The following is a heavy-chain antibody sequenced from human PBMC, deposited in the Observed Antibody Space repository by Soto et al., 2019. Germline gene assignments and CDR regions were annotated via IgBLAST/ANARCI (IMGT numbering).Heavy chain of an antibody. V-gene: IGHV3-21*04. D-gene: IGHD3-10*01. J-gene: IGHJ6*02. CDR3: DLSGSYYLDYGMDV. CDR1: GFTFSSYS. Sequence: GGSLRLSCAASGFTFSSYSMDWVRQAPGKGLEWVSSISSSSSYIYYADSVKGRFTISRDNAKNSLYLQMNSLRSEDTAVYYCDLSGSYYLDYGMDVWGQGTTVTVSS. CDR2: ISSSSSYI.